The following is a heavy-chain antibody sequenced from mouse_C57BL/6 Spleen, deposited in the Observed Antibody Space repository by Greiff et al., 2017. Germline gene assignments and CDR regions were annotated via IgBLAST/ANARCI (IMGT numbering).Heavy chain of an antibody. D-gene: IGHD1-1*01. CDR2: IDPEDGET. CDR1: GFNIKDYY. V-gene: IGHV14-2*01. J-gene: IGHJ1*03. Sequence: VHVKQSGAELVKPGASVKLSCTASGFNIKDYYMHWVKQRTEQGLEWIGRIDPEDGETKYAPKFQGKATITADTSSNTAYLQLSSLTSEDTAVYYCAKDYGSSNWYFDVWGTGTTVTVSS. CDR3: AKDYGSSNWYFDV.